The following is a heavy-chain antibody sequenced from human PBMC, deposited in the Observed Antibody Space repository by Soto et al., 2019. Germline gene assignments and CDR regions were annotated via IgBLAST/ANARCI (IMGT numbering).Heavy chain of an antibody. J-gene: IGHJ4*02. V-gene: IGHV4-61*01. CDR1: GGSVSSGSYY. CDR2: IYYSGST. CDR3: ARDVLRFGEYPVYVDY. Sequence: SETLSLTCTVSGGSVSSGSYYWSWIRQPPGKGLEWIGYIYYSGSTNYNPSLKSRVTISVDTSKNQFSLKLSSVTAADTAVYYCARDVLRFGEYPVYVDYWGQGTLVTVSS. D-gene: IGHD3-10*01.